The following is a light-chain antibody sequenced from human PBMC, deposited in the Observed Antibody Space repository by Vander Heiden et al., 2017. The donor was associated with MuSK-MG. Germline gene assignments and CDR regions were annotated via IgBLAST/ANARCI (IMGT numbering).Light chain of an antibody. CDR1: QSLLHSDGYNY. J-gene: IGKJ2*01. CDR2: VVS. V-gene: IGKV2-28*01. Sequence: IVMTQSPLSLPVTPGEPASISCRSSQSLLHSDGYNYLDWYLQKPGQAPQVLIYVVSNRASGVPDTFSGSGSGTDFTLKISRVEAEDVGVYYCKQALHTPYTLGQGTKLEIK. CDR3: KQALHTPYT.